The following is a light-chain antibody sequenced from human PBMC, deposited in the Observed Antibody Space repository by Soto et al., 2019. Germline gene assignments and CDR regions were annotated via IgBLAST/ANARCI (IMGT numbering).Light chain of an antibody. V-gene: IGKV1-39*01. CDR2: AAS. J-gene: IGKJ4*01. Sequence: DIQMTQSPSTLSGSVGDRVTITCRASQSISSYLNWYQQKPGKAPKLLIYAASSLQSGVPSRFSGSGSGTDFTLTISSLQPEDFATYYCQQSYSTPGTFGGGTKVDIK. CDR3: QQSYSTPGT. CDR1: QSISSY.